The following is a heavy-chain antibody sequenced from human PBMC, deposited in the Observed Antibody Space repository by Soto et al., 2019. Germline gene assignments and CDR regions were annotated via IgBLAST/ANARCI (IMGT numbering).Heavy chain of an antibody. CDR3: AKDTAYDSSGSVDY. CDR2: ISYDGSNK. V-gene: IGHV3-30*18. D-gene: IGHD3-22*01. Sequence: QVQLVESGGGVVQPGRSLRLSCAASGFTFSSYGMHWVRQAPGKGLEWVAVISYDGSNKYYADSVKGRFTISRDNSKTTLYLQMNSLRAEDTAVYYCAKDTAYDSSGSVDYWGQGTLVTVSS. J-gene: IGHJ4*02. CDR1: GFTFSSYG.